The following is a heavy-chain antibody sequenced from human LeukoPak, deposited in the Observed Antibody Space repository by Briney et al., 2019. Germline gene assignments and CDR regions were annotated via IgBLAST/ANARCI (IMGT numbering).Heavy chain of an antibody. J-gene: IGHJ4*02. V-gene: IGHV1-69*06. CDR2: IIPIFGTA. D-gene: IGHD2-15*01. CDR3: ARDAPVVVAAT. CDR1: GYTFTGYY. Sequence: ASVKVSCKASGYTFTGYYMHWVRQAPGQGLEWMGGIIPIFGTANYAQKFQGRVTITADKSTGTAYMELSSLRSEDTAVYYCARDAPVVVAATWGQGTLVTVSS.